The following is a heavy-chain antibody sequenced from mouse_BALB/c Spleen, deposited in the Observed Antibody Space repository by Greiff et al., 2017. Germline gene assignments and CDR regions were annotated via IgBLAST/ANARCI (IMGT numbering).Heavy chain of an antibody. Sequence: VKLQQSGPGLVAPSQSLSITCTVSGFSLTGYGVNWVRQPPGKGLEWLGMIWGDGSTDYNSALKSRLSISKDNSKSQVFLKMNSLQTDDTARYYCARGGRYDVGYFDYWGQGTTLTVSS. CDR1: GFSLTGYG. V-gene: IGHV2-6-7*02. J-gene: IGHJ2*01. CDR2: IWGDGST. CDR3: ARGGRYDVGYFDY. D-gene: IGHD2-14*01.